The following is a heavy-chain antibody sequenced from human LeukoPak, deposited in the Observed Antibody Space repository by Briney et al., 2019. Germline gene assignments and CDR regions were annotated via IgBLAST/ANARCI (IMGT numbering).Heavy chain of an antibody. D-gene: IGHD5-18*01. J-gene: IGHJ4*02. Sequence: SETLSLTCAVYGGSFSGYYWSWIRQPPGKGLEWIGEINHSGSTNYNPSLKSRVTISVDTSKNQFSLKLSSVTAADTAVYYCARFPVSEAAMVYFDYWGQGTLVTVSS. CDR3: ARFPVSEAAMVYFDY. CDR1: GGSFSGYY. CDR2: INHSGST. V-gene: IGHV4-34*01.